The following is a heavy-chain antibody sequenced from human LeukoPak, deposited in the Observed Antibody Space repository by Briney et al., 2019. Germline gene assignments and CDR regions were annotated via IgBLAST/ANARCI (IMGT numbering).Heavy chain of an antibody. V-gene: IGHV3-48*01. D-gene: IGHD3-22*01. CDR1: GFTFSYFN. J-gene: IGHJ4*02. CDR3: AKDHGGSISMIVVVIPGLFDY. Sequence: PGGSLRLSCAASGFTFSYFNMNWVRQAPGKGLEWLSYISGSSSIVYYADSVKGRFTISRDNAKNSLYLQMNSLRAEDTAVYYCAKDHGGSISMIVVVIPGLFDYWGQGTLVTVSS. CDR2: ISGSSSIV.